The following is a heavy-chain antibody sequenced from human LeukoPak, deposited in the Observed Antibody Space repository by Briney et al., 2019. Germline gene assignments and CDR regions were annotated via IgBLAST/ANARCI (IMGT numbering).Heavy chain of an antibody. D-gene: IGHD2-15*01. J-gene: IGHJ3*02. CDR1: GYTFTSYA. CDR3: ARDHCSGGSCYDDAFDI. V-gene: IGHV1-3*01. CDR2: INAGNGST. Sequence: ASVKVSCKASGYTFTSYAMHWVRQAPGQRLEWMGWINAGNGSTKYSQKFQGRVTITRDTSASTAYMELSSLRSEDTAVYYCARDHCSGGSCYDDAFDIWGQGTMVTVSS.